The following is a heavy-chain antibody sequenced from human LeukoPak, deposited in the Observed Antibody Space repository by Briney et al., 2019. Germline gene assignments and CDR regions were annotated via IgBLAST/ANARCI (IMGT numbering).Heavy chain of an antibody. Sequence: SGGSLRLSCAASGFTFSSYGMHWVRQAPGKVLEWIGSIYYSRSTYYNPSLKSRVTISVDTSKNQFSLKLSSVTAADTAVYYCARDIRYCSGGSCYVLWGQGTLVTVSS. CDR1: GFTFSSYG. J-gene: IGHJ4*02. D-gene: IGHD2-15*01. CDR3: ARDIRYCSGGSCYVL. V-gene: IGHV4-39*07. CDR2: IYYSRST.